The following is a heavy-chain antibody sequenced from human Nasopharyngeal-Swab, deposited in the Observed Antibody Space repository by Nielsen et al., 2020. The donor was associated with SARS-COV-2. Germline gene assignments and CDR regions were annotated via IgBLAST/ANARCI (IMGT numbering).Heavy chain of an antibody. CDR1: GFTFSSYN. J-gene: IGHJ6*02. CDR2: ISSSSSYI. Sequence: GESLKISCAASGFTFSSYNMNWVRQAPGKGLEWVSSISSSSSYIYYADSVKGRFTISRDNTKNSLYLQMNSLRPEDTAVYYCARGCVLTGPSCYYYGMDVWGQVTTVTVSS. D-gene: IGHD3-9*01. V-gene: IGHV3-21*01. CDR3: ARGCVLTGPSCYYYGMDV.